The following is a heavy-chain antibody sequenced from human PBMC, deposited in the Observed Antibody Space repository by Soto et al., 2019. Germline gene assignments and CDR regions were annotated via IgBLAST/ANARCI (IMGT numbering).Heavy chain of an antibody. V-gene: IGHV4-30-2*01. CDR2: IYHSGST. J-gene: IGHJ6*02. CDR3: ARVAGSYYYGMDV. CDR1: GGSISSGGYS. D-gene: IGHD1-26*01. Sequence: SETLSLTCAVSGGSISSGGYSWSWTRQPPGKGLEWIGEIYHSGSTNYNPSLKSRVTISVDKSKNQYSLKLSSVTAADTAVYYCARVAGSYYYGMDVWGQGTTVTVSS.